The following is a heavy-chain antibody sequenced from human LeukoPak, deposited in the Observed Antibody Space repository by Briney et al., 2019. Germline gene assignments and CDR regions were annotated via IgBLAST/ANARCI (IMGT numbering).Heavy chain of an antibody. V-gene: IGHV1-18*01. CDR3: ARGGPRYCSSTSCMHPLDY. CDR1: GYTFSSHG. D-gene: IGHD2-2*01. J-gene: IGHJ4*02. CDR2: ISAYNGNT. Sequence: ASVKVSCKASGYTFSSHGITWVRQAPGQGLEWMGWISAYNGNTNYAQKLQGRVTMTTDTSTSTAYMELRSLRSDDTAVYYCARGGPRYCSSTSCMHPLDYWGQGTLVTVSS.